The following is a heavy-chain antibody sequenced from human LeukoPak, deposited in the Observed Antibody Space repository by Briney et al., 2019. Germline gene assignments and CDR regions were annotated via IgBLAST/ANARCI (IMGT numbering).Heavy chain of an antibody. D-gene: IGHD3-3*01. Sequence: KTSETLSLTCAVSGYSISSGYYWGWIRQPPGKGLEWIGSIYHSGSTYYNPSLKSRVTISLDTSKTQFSLKLSSVTAADTAVYYCARTHAKPTIFGVVIIRHADYWGQGTLVTVSS. CDR2: IYHSGST. CDR1: GYSISSGYY. J-gene: IGHJ4*02. CDR3: ARTHAKPTIFGVVIIRHADY. V-gene: IGHV4-38-2*01.